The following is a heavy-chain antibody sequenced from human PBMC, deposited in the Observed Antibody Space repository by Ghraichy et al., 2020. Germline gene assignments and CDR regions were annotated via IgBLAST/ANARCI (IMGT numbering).Heavy chain of an antibody. V-gene: IGHV3-11*06. CDR1: GFTFSDYY. D-gene: IGHD3-22*01. J-gene: IGHJ3*02. CDR2: ICISSSYT. Sequence: GGSLRLSCAASGFTFSDYYLSWIRQAPGKGLEWVSYICISSSYTNYAAPVKGRFTISRDNAKNLLFLQMNSLRAEDTAVYYCARDSLYYDSSGDENDAFDIWAQGTMVTVSS. CDR3: ARDSLYYDSSGDENDAFDI.